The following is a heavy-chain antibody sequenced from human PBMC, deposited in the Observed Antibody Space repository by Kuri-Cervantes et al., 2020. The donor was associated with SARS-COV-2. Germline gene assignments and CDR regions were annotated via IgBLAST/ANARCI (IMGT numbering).Heavy chain of an antibody. CDR1: DGSISNYY. Sequence: GSLRLSCTVSDGSISNYYWSWIRQPPGKGLEWIGYIYHSGSTNYNPSLNSRVTISIDTSKNQFALRLSTVTAADTAVYYCARGGTYYYDRSGFDWFDPWGQGTQVTGSS. CDR3: ARGGTYYYDRSGFDWFDP. V-gene: IGHV4-59*01. J-gene: IGHJ5*02. D-gene: IGHD3-22*01. CDR2: IYHSGST.